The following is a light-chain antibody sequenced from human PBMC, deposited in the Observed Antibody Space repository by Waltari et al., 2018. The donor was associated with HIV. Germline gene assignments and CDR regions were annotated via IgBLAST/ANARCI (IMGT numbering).Light chain of an antibody. CDR1: QSVLYSSNNKNF. Sequence: DIVMTQSTDSLAVSLGARATINCKSSQSVLYSSNNKNFLAWYQQKPGQPPRLLIYWASTRESGVPDRFSGSGSGTDFTLTISSLQAEDVAVYYCQQYYSTRTFGQGTKLEIK. J-gene: IGKJ2*01. CDR3: QQYYSTRT. CDR2: WAS. V-gene: IGKV4-1*01.